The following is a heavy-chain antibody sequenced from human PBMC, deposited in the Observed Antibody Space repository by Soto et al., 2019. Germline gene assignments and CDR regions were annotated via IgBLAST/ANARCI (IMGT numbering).Heavy chain of an antibody. CDR1: GGSISSSNW. CDR2: IYHSGST. J-gene: IGHJ6*02. CDR3: ARDDSSGYYSPRGMDV. Sequence: PSETLSLTCAVSGGSISSSNWWSWVRQPPGKVLEWIGVIYHSGSTNYNPSLKSRVTISVDKSKNQLSLKLSSVTAADTAVYYCARDDSSGYYSPRGMDVWGQGTTVTVSS. V-gene: IGHV4-4*02. D-gene: IGHD3-22*01.